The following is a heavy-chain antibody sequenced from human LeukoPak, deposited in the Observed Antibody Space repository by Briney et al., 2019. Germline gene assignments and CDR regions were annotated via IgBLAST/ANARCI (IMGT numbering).Heavy chain of an antibody. D-gene: IGHD6-13*01. Sequence: GGSLRLSCAASGFTVGNNYMNWVRQAPGKGLEWISLIYSGGRTHYADSVKGRFTISRDNSKNTLYLQMNNVRAEDTAVYYCARDGAAAASGTWAWGRGTLVTVSS. V-gene: IGHV3-53*01. CDR3: ARDGAAAASGTWA. CDR1: GFTVGNNY. CDR2: IYSGGRT. J-gene: IGHJ5*02.